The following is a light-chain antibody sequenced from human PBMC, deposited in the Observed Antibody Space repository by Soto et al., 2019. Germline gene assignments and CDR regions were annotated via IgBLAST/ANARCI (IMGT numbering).Light chain of an antibody. Sequence: QSALTQPASVSGSSGQSITISCTGSSSDIGDYNYVSWYKQHPGKAPKLMIYDVSNRPSGVSNRFSGSKSGNTASLTISGLQAEDEADYYCSSYTSNNFVIFGGGTKLTVL. J-gene: IGLJ2*01. CDR3: SSYTSNNFVI. V-gene: IGLV2-14*03. CDR2: DVS. CDR1: SSDIGDYNY.